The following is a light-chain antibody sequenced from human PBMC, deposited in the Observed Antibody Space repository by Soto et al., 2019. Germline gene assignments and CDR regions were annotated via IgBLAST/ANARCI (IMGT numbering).Light chain of an antibody. CDR1: QNVNNN. V-gene: IGKV3-15*01. J-gene: IGKJ1*01. CDR3: QKYNTWPLT. Sequence: ETLMTQSPATLSVSPGERATLSCRASQNVNNNVAWYQQKLGQAPRVLIYGVSTRATSIPARFNGVGSGTQFILNLTSLQFEDSAVYYCQKYNTWPLTFGQGSQVEFK. CDR2: GVS.